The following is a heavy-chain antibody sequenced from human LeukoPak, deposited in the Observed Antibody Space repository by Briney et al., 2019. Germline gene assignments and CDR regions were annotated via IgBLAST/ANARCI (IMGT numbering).Heavy chain of an antibody. J-gene: IGHJ4*02. V-gene: IGHV1-8*01. CDR2: MNPNSGNT. Sequence: ASVKVSCKASGYTFTSYDINWVRQATGQGLEWMGWMNPNSGNTGYAQKFQGRVTMTRNTSISTAYMELSSLRSEDTAVYYCAGYRYDSSGYWPIFDYWGQGTLVTVSS. CDR3: AGYRYDSSGYWPIFDY. CDR1: GYTFTSYD. D-gene: IGHD3-22*01.